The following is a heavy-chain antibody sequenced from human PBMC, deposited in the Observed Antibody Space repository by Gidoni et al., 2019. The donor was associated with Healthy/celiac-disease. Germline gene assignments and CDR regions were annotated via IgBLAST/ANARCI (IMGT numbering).Heavy chain of an antibody. CDR3: ARDGAHIVVVIAIGAYFDY. Sequence: QFQLVESGGGVVQPGRSLRLSCAASVFPFSSYAIHWVRQAPGKGLEWVEVISYDGSNKYYADSVKGRFTISRDNSKNTLYLQMNSRRAEDTAVYYCARDGAHIVVVIAIGAYFDYWGQGTLVTVSS. V-gene: IGHV3-30-3*01. D-gene: IGHD2-21*01. CDR2: ISYDGSNK. J-gene: IGHJ4*02. CDR1: VFPFSSYA.